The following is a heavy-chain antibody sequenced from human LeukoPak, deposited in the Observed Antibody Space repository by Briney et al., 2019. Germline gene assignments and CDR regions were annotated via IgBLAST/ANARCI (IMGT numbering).Heavy chain of an antibody. CDR3: AKDGSSRETDY. V-gene: IGHV3-53*01. J-gene: IGHJ4*02. CDR1: GFTVSSNY. CDR2: IYSGGST. D-gene: IGHD6-13*01. Sequence: GGSLRLSCAASGFTVSSNYMSWVRQAPGKGLEWVSVIYSGGSTYYADSVKGRFTISRDNSKNTLYLQMNSLRAEDTAVYYCAKDGSSRETDYWGQGTLVTVSS.